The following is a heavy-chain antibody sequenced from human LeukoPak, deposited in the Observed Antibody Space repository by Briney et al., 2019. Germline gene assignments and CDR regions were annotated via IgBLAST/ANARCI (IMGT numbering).Heavy chain of an antibody. J-gene: IGHJ3*02. Sequence: GGSLRLSCAAYGFTFSSYGMHWVRQAPGKGLEWVAFIRYDGSNKYYADSEKGRFTISRDNSKNTLYLQMNSLRAEDTAVYYCAKDRTTMVRGVIIGSAFDIWGQGTMVTVSS. D-gene: IGHD3-10*01. V-gene: IGHV3-30*02. CDR1: GFTFSSYG. CDR2: IRYDGSNK. CDR3: AKDRTTMVRGVIIGSAFDI.